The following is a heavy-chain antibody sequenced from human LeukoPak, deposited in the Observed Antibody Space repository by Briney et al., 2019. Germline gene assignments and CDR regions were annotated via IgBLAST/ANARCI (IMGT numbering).Heavy chain of an antibody. CDR3: AGPLWLGEFHWFDP. CDR2: IKQDGSEK. V-gene: IGHV3-7*03. J-gene: IGHJ5*02. CDR1: GFTFSSYW. D-gene: IGHD3-10*01. Sequence: GGSLRLSCAASGFTFSSYWMSWVRQAPGKGLEWVANIKQDGSEKYYVDSVKGRFTISRDNSKNTLYLQMNSLRAEDTAVYYCAGPLWLGEFHWFDPWGQGTLVTVSS.